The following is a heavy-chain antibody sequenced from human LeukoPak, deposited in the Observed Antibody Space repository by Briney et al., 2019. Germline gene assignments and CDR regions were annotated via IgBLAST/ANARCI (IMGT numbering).Heavy chain of an antibody. Sequence: GESLKISRKGSGYSFTSYWIGWVRQMPGKGLEWMGIIYPGDSDTRYSPSFQGQVTISADKSISTAYLQWSSLKASDTAMYYCARLGGADIVVVPAASPYYFDYWGQGTLVTVSS. CDR1: GYSFTSYW. D-gene: IGHD2-2*01. CDR2: IYPGDSDT. V-gene: IGHV5-51*01. J-gene: IGHJ4*02. CDR3: ARLGGADIVVVPAASPYYFDY.